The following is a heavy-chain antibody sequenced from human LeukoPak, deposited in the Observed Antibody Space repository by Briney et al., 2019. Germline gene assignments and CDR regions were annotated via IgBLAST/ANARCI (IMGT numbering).Heavy chain of an antibody. J-gene: IGHJ5*02. Sequence: ASVKVSCKASGGTFSGYAISWVRQAPGQGLEWMGRIIPIFGTANYAQKFQGRVTITTDESTSTAYMELSSLRSEDTAVYYCARDLEGWDYSPGNWFDPWGQGTLVTVSS. CDR1: GGTFSGYA. V-gene: IGHV1-69*05. CDR2: IIPIFGTA. D-gene: IGHD4-11*01. CDR3: ARDLEGWDYSPGNWFDP.